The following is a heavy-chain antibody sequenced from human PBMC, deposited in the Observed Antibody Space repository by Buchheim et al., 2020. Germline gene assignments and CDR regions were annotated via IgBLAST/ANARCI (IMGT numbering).Heavy chain of an antibody. CDR3: VREGCSGGSCFSWFDP. Sequence: QVQLQESGPGLVKPSETLSLTCTVSGGSVSSGSYYWSWIRQPPGKGLEWIGYIYYSGSTNYNPSLKSRVTISVDTSKNQFSLKLSSVTAADTAVYYCVREGCSGGSCFSWFDPWGQGTL. J-gene: IGHJ5*02. V-gene: IGHV4-61*01. CDR1: GGSVSSGSYY. D-gene: IGHD2-15*01. CDR2: IYYSGST.